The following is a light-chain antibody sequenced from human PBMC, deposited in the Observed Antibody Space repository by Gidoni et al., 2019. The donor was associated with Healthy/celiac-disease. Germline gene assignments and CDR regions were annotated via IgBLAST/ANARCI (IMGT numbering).Light chain of an antibody. CDR3: QQSYSTTRT. CDR1: QSISSY. J-gene: IGKJ1*01. CDR2: AAS. Sequence: DIHMTPSPSSLSASVGDRVTITCRASQSISSYLNWYQQKPGKAPKLLIYAASSLQSGVPSRFSGSGSGTDFTFTISSLQPEDFATYYCQQSYSTTRTFGQGTKVEIK. V-gene: IGKV1-39*01.